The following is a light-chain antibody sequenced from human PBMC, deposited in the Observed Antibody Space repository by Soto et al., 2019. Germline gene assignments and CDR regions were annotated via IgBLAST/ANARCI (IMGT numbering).Light chain of an antibody. V-gene: IGLV2-14*01. Sequence: QSALTQPASVSVSPGQSITISCTGTSSDVGGYNYVSWYQQHPGKAPKLMIYEVSNRPSGVSNRFSGSKSGNTASLTISGLPAEDEADYYCSSYTSSSTLYVFGTGTKVTV. CDR3: SSYTSSSTLYV. CDR2: EVS. J-gene: IGLJ1*01. CDR1: SSDVGGYNY.